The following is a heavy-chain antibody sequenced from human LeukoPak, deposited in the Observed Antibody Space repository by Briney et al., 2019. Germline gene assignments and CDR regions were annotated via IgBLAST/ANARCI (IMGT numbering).Heavy chain of an antibody. V-gene: IGHV4-39*01. Sequence: SETLSLTCTVSGGSISSSSYYWGWIRQPPGKGLEWIGSIYYSGSTYYNPSLKSRVTISVDTSKNQFSLKLSSVTAADTAVYYCARGGVQGSCFDYWGQGNLVTVSS. J-gene: IGHJ4*02. CDR1: GGSISSSSYY. CDR2: IYYSGST. D-gene: IGHD3-16*01. CDR3: ARGGVQGSCFDY.